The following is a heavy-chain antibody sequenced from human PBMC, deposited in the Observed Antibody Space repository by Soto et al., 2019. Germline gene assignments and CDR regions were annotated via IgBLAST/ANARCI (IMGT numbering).Heavy chain of an antibody. V-gene: IGHV4-59*01. Sequence: SETLSLTCTVSGGCISSYYWSWIRQPPGKGLEWIGYIYYSGSTNYNPSLKSRVTISVDTSKNQFSLKLSSVTAADTAVYYCASLVTGRRLLRFDPWGPGPLVTVSS. CDR2: IYYSGST. J-gene: IGHJ5*02. D-gene: IGHD2-21*02. CDR1: GGCISSYY. CDR3: ASLVTGRRLLRFDP.